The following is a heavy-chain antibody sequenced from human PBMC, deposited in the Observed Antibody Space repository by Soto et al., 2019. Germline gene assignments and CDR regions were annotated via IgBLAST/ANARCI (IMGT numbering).Heavy chain of an antibody. D-gene: IGHD2-2*01. CDR1: GFMFSSFA. CDR3: AKDSKSVSVSAARVYGMDV. CDR2: TRSNGEHT. J-gene: IGHJ6*02. V-gene: IGHV3-23*01. Sequence: PGGSLRLSCAGSGFMFSSFAMTWVRQAPGKGLEWVSTTRSNGEHTYYADSVKGRFTVSRDNSKNTLFLKMSSLRAEDSAIYYCAKDSKSVSVSAARVYGMDVWGQGTTVTVSS.